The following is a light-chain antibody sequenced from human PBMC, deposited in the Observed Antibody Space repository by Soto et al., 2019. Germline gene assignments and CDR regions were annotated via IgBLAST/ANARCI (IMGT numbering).Light chain of an antibody. CDR2: GAS. CDR1: QSVSSN. J-gene: IGKJ4*01. Sequence: EIVMTQSPATLSVSPGERATLSCRASQSVSSNLAWYQQKPGQAPRLLIYGASSRATGIPDRFSGSGSGTDFTLTISSLEPEDFAVYYCQQRSSCPLTFGGGTKVDIK. CDR3: QQRSSCPLT. V-gene: IGKV3-11*01.